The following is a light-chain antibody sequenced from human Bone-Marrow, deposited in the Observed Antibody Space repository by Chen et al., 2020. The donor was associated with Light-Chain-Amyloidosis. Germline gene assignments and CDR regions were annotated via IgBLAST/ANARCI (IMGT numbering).Light chain of an antibody. CDR2: WAS. CDR3: QQDFGGALT. Sequence: DIVMTQPPDSLAVSLGERATINCKSSQSVLSTYDNKNYLAWHQQQPGHPPKLLIYWASIRESGVPDRFSGSGSGTDFTLTISTLQAEDVAVYFCQQDFGGALTFGGGTKVEIK. J-gene: IGKJ4*01. V-gene: IGKV4-1*01. CDR1: QSVLSTYDNKNY.